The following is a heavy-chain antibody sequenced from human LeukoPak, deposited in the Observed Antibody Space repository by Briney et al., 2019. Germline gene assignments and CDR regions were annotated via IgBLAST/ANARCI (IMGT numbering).Heavy chain of an antibody. D-gene: IGHD4-17*01. V-gene: IGHV3-30-3*01. Sequence: GGSLRLSCAASGFTFSGYAMHWVRQAPGKGLEWVAIISYDSTNKYYADSVKGRFTISRDNSRNTLYLQMNSLRAEDTAVYYCARDSSYGDHEFDYWGQGTLVTVSS. CDR1: GFTFSGYA. CDR3: ARDSSYGDHEFDY. CDR2: ISYDSTNK. J-gene: IGHJ4*02.